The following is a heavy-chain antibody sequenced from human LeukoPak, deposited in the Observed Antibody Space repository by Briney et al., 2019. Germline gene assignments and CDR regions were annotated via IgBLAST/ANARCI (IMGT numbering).Heavy chain of an antibody. D-gene: IGHD3-22*01. CDR1: GFTFSSYA. V-gene: IGHV3-30-3*01. Sequence: GGSLRLSCAASGFTFSSYAMHWVRQAPGKGLEWVAVISYDGSNKYYADSVEGRFTISRDNSKNTLYLQMNSLRAEDTAVYYCARDNYYDSSGYTDYWGQGTLVTVSS. CDR2: ISYDGSNK. CDR3: ARDNYYDSSGYTDY. J-gene: IGHJ4*02.